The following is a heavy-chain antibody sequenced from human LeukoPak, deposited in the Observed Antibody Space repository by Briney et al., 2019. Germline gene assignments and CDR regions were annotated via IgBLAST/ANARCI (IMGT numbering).Heavy chain of an antibody. V-gene: IGHV1-2*06. CDR2: INPNSGGT. CDR1: GYTFTGYY. D-gene: IGHD4-17*01. Sequence: ASVKVSCKASGYTFTGYYMHWVRQAPGQGLEWMGRINPNSGGTNYAQKFQGRVTMTRDTSISTAYMELSRLRSDDTAVYYVARHDYGDYVGYFDYWGQGTLVTVSS. J-gene: IGHJ4*02. CDR3: ARHDYGDYVGYFDY.